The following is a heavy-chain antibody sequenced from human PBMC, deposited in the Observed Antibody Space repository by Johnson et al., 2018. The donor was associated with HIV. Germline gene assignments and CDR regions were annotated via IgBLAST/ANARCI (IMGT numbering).Heavy chain of an antibody. J-gene: IGHJ3*02. V-gene: IGHV3-30*02. CDR3: AKGGIATRFFDI. Sequence: QVQLVESGGGVVQPGGSLRLSCEASRFTFSSYGMHWVRQAPGKGLEWVANIKQDGSEKYYVDSVKGRFTISRDNSKNTLYLQMNSLRAEDTALYYCAKGGIATRFFDIWGQGTMVTVSS. CDR1: RFTFSSYG. CDR2: IKQDGSEK. D-gene: IGHD6-6*01.